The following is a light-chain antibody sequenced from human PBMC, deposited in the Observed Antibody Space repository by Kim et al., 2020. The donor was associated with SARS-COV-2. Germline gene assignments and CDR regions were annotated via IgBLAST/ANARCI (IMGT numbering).Light chain of an antibody. Sequence: ASVGDRVTITCRASQDISNYLAWYQQKPGKVPKLLIYSASALQSGVPSRFSGSGSGTDFTLTISSLQPEDVATYYCQKYNSAPPWTFGQGTKLEI. CDR2: SAS. V-gene: IGKV1-27*01. J-gene: IGKJ1*01. CDR1: QDISNY. CDR3: QKYNSAPPWT.